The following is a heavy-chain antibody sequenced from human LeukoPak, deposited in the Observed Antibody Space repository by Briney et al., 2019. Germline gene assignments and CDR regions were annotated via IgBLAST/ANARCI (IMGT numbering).Heavy chain of an antibody. D-gene: IGHD3-10*01. Sequence: SQTLSLTCAISGDSVSSNTAAWNWLRQSPSRGLEWMVRTYYRSRWYNDYAVSVKSRITINPDTSKNQFSLKLSSVTAADTAVYYCACGGFGELLYLFDWGQGTLVTVSS. V-gene: IGHV6-1*01. CDR1: GDSVSSNTAA. CDR2: TYYRSRWYN. CDR3: ACGGFGELLYLFD. J-gene: IGHJ4*02.